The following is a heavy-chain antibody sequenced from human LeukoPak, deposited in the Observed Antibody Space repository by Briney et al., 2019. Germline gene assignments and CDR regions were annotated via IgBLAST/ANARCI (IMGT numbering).Heavy chain of an antibody. V-gene: IGHV4-39*01. CDR3: ARQAVAAYNWFDP. CDR2: IYYSGST. J-gene: IGHJ5*02. CDR1: GGSISSSNYY. D-gene: IGHD6-19*01. Sequence: SETLSLTCTVSGGSISSSNYYLGWVRQPPRKGLEWVGSIYYSGSTYYNPSLKSRVTISVDTSKNQFSLKLSSVTAADTAVYYCARQAVAAYNWFDPWGQGTLVTVSS.